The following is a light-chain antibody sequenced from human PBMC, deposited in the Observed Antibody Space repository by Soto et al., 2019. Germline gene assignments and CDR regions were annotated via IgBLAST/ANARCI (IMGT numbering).Light chain of an antibody. V-gene: IGKV3-20*01. CDR3: QQYDSSAHGT. Sequence: EIVLTQSPGTLSLSPGEGATLSCRASQIVTSNHLAWYQQRPGQAPRLLLFGASNRPTGIPDRFSGSGSGTDFTLTISRLEPEDFAVYYCQQYDSSAHGTFGQGTRLEIK. CDR2: GAS. J-gene: IGKJ5*01. CDR1: QIVTSNH.